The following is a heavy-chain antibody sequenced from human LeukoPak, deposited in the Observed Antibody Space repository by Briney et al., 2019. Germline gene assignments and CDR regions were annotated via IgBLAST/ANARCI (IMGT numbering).Heavy chain of an antibody. CDR3: ARRAIGARLVPQDDAFDI. D-gene: IGHD6-6*01. J-gene: IGHJ3*02. V-gene: IGHV1-2*02. CDR2: INPKSGGT. Sequence: ASVTVSCKASRYTFTGYYMHWVRQAPGQGLEWMGWINPKSGGTNYAQKFQGRVTMTRDTSISTAYMELSRLRSDDTTVYYCARRAIGARLVPQDDAFDIWGRGTVVSVSS. CDR1: RYTFTGYY.